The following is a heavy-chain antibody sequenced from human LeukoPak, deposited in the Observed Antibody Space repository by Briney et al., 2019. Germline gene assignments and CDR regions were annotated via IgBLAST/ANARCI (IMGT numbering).Heavy chain of an antibody. V-gene: IGHV3-30*04. D-gene: IGHD6-6*01. CDR3: AGVAVPVLDY. CDR1: GFTFSSYA. J-gene: IGHJ4*02. Sequence: GGSLRLSCAASGFTFSSYAMHWVRQAPGKGLEWVAVISYDGSNKYYADSVKGRFTISRDNSKNTLYLQMNSLRAEDMAVYYCAGVAVPVLDYWGQGTLVTVSS. CDR2: ISYDGSNK.